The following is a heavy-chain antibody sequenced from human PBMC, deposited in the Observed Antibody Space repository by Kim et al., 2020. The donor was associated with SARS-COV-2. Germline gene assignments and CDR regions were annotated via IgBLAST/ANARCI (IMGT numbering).Heavy chain of an antibody. V-gene: IGHV3-30*18. CDR2: FSHAGSSR. J-gene: IGHJ4*02. D-gene: IGHD3-3*01. CDR1: SGFTASGFTFSNHG. Sequence: GGSLRLSCAASGFTASGFTFSNHGMHWVRQAPGKGLEWVAIFSHAGSSRYYADSVKGRFTISRDNSQNIIYLEMNSLREEDTAVYYCAKEAGDFWSGFNYAFAGWGQGTLVTVSS. CDR3: AKEAGDFWSGFNYAFAG.